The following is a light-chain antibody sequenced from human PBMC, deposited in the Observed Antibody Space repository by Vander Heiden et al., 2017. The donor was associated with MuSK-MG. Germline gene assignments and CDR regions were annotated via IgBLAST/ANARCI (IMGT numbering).Light chain of an antibody. Sequence: DVQLIHSPSTLSASVGDRVTITCRASESISKWLAWHQQKPGKAPKLLMYMASNLEGGVPSRFSGSGSGTEFTLTISSLQPDDFATYYCQEDYSYPYNFGQGTKLEIK. J-gene: IGKJ2*01. CDR3: QEDYSYPYN. CDR1: ESISKW. V-gene: IGKV1-5*03. CDR2: MAS.